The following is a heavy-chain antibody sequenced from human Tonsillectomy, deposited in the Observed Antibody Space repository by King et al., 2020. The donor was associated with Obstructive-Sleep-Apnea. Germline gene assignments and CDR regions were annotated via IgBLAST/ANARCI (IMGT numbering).Heavy chain of an antibody. J-gene: IGHJ4*02. D-gene: IGHD6-19*01. CDR1: GGSLSRGSYY. Sequence: QVQLQESGPGLVKPSQTLSLTCTVSGGSLSRGSYYWTCIRQHPRKGLEWIGYIAHSGNSYYNPSLKSRVSISGDTSKNQFSLKLSSVTAADTAVYYCVRDNSSGWYHFFDYWGQGIVVAVSS. CDR3: VRDNSSGWYHFFDY. V-gene: IGHV4-31*03. CDR2: IAHSGNS.